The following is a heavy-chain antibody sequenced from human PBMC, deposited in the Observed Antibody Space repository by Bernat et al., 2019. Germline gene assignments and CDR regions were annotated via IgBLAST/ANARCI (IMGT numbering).Heavy chain of an antibody. Sequence: EVQLLESGGGLVQPGGSLRLSCAASGFTFSSYAMSWVRQAPGKGLEWVSAISGSGGSTYYADSVKGRFTISRDNSKNTLFLHMSRLRADDMALYYCARQDDFWSGFVVWGQGTLVTVSS. CDR1: GFTFSSYA. V-gene: IGHV3-23*01. J-gene: IGHJ5*02. CDR2: ISGSGGST. D-gene: IGHD3-3*01. CDR3: ARQDDFWSGFVV.